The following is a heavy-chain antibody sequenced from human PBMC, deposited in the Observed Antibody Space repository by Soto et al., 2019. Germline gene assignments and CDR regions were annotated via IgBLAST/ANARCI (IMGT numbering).Heavy chain of an antibody. Sequence: PGGSLRLSCAASGFTFSAYGMHWVRQAPGKGLEWVAAISFDGTYKYYADSVKGRFTISRDNSENTLYLQMNSLRTDDTAVYYCANGRRLREDCSSGNCYSAEFDYWGQGALVTVPS. J-gene: IGHJ4*02. CDR3: ANGRRLREDCSSGNCYSAEFDY. D-gene: IGHD2-15*01. CDR1: GFTFSAYG. V-gene: IGHV3-30*18. CDR2: ISFDGTYK.